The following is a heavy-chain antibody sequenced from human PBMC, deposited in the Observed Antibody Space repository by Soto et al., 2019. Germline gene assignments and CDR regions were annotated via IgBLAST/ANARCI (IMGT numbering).Heavy chain of an antibody. Sequence: SVKVSCKASGFTFTSSAMQWVRQARGQRLEWIGWIVVGSGNTNYAQKFQERVTITRDMSTSTAYMELSSLRSEDTAVYYCAVPRGVPDYDFWSGYPAHDAFDIWGQGTMVTVSS. D-gene: IGHD3-3*01. CDR3: AVPRGVPDYDFWSGYPAHDAFDI. J-gene: IGHJ3*02. CDR2: IVVGSGNT. V-gene: IGHV1-58*02. CDR1: GFTFTSSA.